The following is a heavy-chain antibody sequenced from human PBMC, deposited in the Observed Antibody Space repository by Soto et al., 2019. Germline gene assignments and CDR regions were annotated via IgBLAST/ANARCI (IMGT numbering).Heavy chain of an antibody. CDR2: TYYSGST. V-gene: IGHV4-39*01. CDR1: GGSISSSSYY. CDR3: ARRSYQRLEGVVVVAATGPFDY. J-gene: IGHJ4*02. Sequence: PSETLSLTCTVSGGSISSSSYYWGWIRQPPGKGLEWIGSTYYSGSTYYNPSLKSRVTISVDTSKNQFSLKLSSVTAADTAVYYCARRSYQRLEGVVVVAATGPFDYWGQGTLVTVSS. D-gene: IGHD2-15*01.